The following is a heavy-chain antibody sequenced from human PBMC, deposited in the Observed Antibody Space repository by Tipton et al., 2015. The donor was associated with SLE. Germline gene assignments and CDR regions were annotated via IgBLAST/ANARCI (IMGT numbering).Heavy chain of an antibody. V-gene: IGHV4-34*01. D-gene: IGHD6-13*01. J-gene: IGHJ3*02. Sequence: LRLSCAVYGGSFSGYYWGWIRQPPGKGLEWIGEINHSGRTNYNPSLKSRVTILVDTSKNQFSLKLSSVTAADTAVYYCARGGGQQGRAFDIWGQGTMVTVSS. CDR3: ARGGGQQGRAFDI. CDR2: INHSGRT. CDR1: GGSFSGYY.